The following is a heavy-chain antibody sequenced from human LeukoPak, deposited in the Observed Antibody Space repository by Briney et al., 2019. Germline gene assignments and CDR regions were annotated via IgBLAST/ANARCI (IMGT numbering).Heavy chain of an antibody. CDR3: AKSFWTGTTGGCINY. CDR2: INSDGSST. CDR1: GFTFSSYW. V-gene: IGHV3-74*01. D-gene: IGHD3/OR15-3a*01. J-gene: IGHJ4*02. Sequence: GGSLRLSCAASGFTFSSYWMHWVRQAPGKGLVWVSRINSDGSSTSYADSVKGRFTISRDNSKNILYVQMNSLRVEDTALYYCAKSFWTGTTGGCINYWGQGTLVTVSS.